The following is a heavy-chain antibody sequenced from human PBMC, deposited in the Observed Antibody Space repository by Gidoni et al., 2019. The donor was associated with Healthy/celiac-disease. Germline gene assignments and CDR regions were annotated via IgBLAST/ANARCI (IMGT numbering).Heavy chain of an antibody. CDR1: GGSISSSSYY. J-gene: IGHJ4*02. CDR2: IYYSGST. Sequence: QLQLQESCPGLVKPSATLSLTCTVSGGSISSSSYYWGWIRQPPGKGLAWIGSIYYSGSTYYNPSLKSRVTISVDTSKNQFSLKLSSVTAADTAVYYCASAPGGATTYFDYWGQGTLVTVSS. V-gene: IGHV4-39*01. CDR3: ASAPGGATTYFDY. D-gene: IGHD1-26*01.